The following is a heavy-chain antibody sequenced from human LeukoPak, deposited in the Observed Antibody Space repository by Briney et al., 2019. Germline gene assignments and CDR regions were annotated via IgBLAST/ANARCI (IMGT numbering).Heavy chain of an antibody. CDR2: IHPSRIF. D-gene: IGHD5-24*01. J-gene: IGHJ4*02. V-gene: IGHV4-34*01. Sequence: SETLSLTCAVYGGSCDASYCRWIRQPPGKGLEWIGEIHPSRIFYYNSSLVSRVTISIDSSKTQFSLRLPSVTAADTAFYYGARGRDRSKTGCLWGQRRLVTVSS. CDR3: ARGRDRSKTGCL. CDR1: GGSCDASY.